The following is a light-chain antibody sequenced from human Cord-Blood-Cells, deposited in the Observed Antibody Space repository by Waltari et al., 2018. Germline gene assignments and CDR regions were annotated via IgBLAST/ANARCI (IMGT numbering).Light chain of an antibody. Sequence: QSALTQPASVSGSPGQSITISCTGTSSDVGGYNYVSWYQQHPGKAPKLMIYDVSNRPSGVSNRFSGSKSGNMASLTISGLQAEDEAGYYCSSYTSSSTVVFGGGTKLTVL. CDR1: SSDVGGYNY. CDR2: DVS. CDR3: SSYTSSSTVV. V-gene: IGLV2-14*01. J-gene: IGLJ2*01.